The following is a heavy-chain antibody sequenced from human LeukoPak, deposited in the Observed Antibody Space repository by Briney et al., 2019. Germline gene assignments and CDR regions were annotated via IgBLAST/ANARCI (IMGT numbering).Heavy chain of an antibody. D-gene: IGHD3-9*01. CDR2: IKQDGSEK. CDR1: GFTFSLYW. J-gene: IGHJ4*02. Sequence: GGSLKLSCAASGFTFSLYWMNWVRRAPGKGLEWVADIKQDGSEKNYVDSVKGRFTISRDNAKNSLYLQMNNLRVEDTAMYYCAGGTGFIIKDWGQGTLVTVSS. V-gene: IGHV3-7*03. CDR3: AGGTGFIIKD.